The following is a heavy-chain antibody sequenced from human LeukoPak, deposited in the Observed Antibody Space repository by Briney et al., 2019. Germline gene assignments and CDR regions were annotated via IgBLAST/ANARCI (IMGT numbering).Heavy chain of an antibody. CDR3: ASQGAVKEKDYYSYGMDV. CDR1: GYTFTCYY. J-gene: IGHJ6*02. D-gene: IGHD6-19*01. Sequence: ASVKVSCKASGYTFTCYYMHWVRQAPGQGLEWMGRINPNSGGTNYAQKFQGRVTMTRDTSISTAYMELSRLRSDDTAVYYCASQGAVKEKDYYSYGMDVWGQGTTVTVSS. CDR2: INPNSGGT. V-gene: IGHV1-2*06.